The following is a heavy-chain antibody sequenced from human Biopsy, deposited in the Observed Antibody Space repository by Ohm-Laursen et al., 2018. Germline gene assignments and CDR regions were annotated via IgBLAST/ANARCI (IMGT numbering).Heavy chain of an antibody. J-gene: IGHJ4*02. CDR3: AADADGYYTEFDY. CDR1: GGPSSNYA. V-gene: IGHV1-69*04. D-gene: IGHD3-3*01. Sequence: GASVKVSCNASGGPSSNYAFSWVRQAPGQGLEWVGRIVPILGHLNYAQRFQGRVSITADKSTTYVCMELSRLTSGDTAVYYCAADADGYYTEFDYWGPGTLVTVSS. CDR2: IVPILGHL.